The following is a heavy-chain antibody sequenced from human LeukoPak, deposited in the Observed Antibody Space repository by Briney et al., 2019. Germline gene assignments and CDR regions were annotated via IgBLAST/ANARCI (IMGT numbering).Heavy chain of an antibody. CDR3: ARGTSTIFGVVTGRDYYYYMDV. D-gene: IGHD3-3*01. CDR1: GGTFSSYT. CDR2: IIPSLGIA. V-gene: IGHV1-69*02. J-gene: IGHJ6*03. Sequence: SVKVSCKASGGTFSSYTISWVRQAPGQGLEWMGRIIPSLGIANYAQKFQGRVTITADKSTSTAYMELSSLRSGDTAVYYCARGTSTIFGVVTGRDYYYYMDVWGKGTTVTVSS.